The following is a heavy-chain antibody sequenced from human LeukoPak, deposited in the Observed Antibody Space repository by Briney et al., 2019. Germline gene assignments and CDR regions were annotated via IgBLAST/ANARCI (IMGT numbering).Heavy chain of an antibody. CDR3: ARWSSYSRGYYYYYMDV. CDR2: INHSGST. D-gene: IGHD1-26*01. CDR1: GGSFSGYY. Sequence: PSETLSLTCAAYGGSFSGYYWSWIRQPPGKGLEWIGEINHSGSTNYNPSLKSRVTISVDTSKNQFSLKLSSVTAADTAVYYCARWSSYSRGYYYYYMDVWGKGTTVTVSS. J-gene: IGHJ6*03. V-gene: IGHV4-34*01.